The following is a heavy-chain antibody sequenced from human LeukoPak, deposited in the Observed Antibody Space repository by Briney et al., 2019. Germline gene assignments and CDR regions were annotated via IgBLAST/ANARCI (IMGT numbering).Heavy chain of an antibody. CDR1: GFTFSSYA. V-gene: IGHV3-64*01. CDR3: ARDRYSSGWSAFDI. CDR2: ISSNGGST. Sequence: PGGSLRLSCAASGFTFSSYAMHWVRQAPGKGLEYVSAISSNGGSTYYANSVKGRFTISRDNSKNTLYLQMGSLRAEDMAVYYCARDRYSSGWSAFDIWGQGTMVTVSS. D-gene: IGHD6-19*01. J-gene: IGHJ3*02.